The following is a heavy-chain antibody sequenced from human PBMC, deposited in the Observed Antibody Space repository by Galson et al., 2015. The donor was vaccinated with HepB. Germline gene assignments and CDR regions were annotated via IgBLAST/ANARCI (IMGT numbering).Heavy chain of an antibody. CDR1: GFTFSNAW. CDR3: TTEFPLRFLEWLGGENWFDP. Sequence: LRLSCAASGFTFSNAWMSWVRQAPGKGLEWVGRIKSKTDGGTTDYAAPVKGRFTISRDDSKNTLYLQMNSLKTEDTAVYYCTTEFPLRFLEWLGGENWFDPWGQGTLVTVSS. CDR2: IKSKTDGGTT. D-gene: IGHD3-3*01. V-gene: IGHV3-15*01. J-gene: IGHJ5*02.